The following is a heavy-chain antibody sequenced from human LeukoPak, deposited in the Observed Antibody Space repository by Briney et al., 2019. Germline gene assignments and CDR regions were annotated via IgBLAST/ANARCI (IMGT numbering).Heavy chain of an antibody. D-gene: IGHD3-3*01. CDR3: ARGLRFLAD. V-gene: IGHV4-34*01. Sequence: KPSVTLSLTCAVYGGSFSGYYWSWIRQPPGKGLEWIGEINHSGSTNYNPSLKSRVTISVDTSKNQFSLKLSSVTAADTAVYYCARGLRFLADWGQGTLVTVSS. CDR2: INHSGST. CDR1: GGSFSGYY. J-gene: IGHJ4*02.